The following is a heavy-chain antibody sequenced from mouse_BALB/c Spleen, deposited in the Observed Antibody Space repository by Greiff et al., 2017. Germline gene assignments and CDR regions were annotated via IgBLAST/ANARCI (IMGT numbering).Heavy chain of an antibody. J-gene: IGHJ3*01. D-gene: IGHD2-3*01. CDR1: GFTFTDYY. CDR3: ARGFYDGYYVLAY. V-gene: IGHV7-3*02. Sequence: EVMLVESGGGLVQPGGSLRLSCATSGFTFTDYYMSWVRQPPGKALEWLGFIRNKANGYTTEYSASVKGRFTISRDNSQSILYLQMNTLRAEDSATYYCARGFYDGYYVLAYWGQGTLVTVSA. CDR2: IRNKANGYTT.